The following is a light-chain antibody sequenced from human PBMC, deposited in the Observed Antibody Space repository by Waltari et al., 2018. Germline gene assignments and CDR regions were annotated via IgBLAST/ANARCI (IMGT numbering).Light chain of an antibody. CDR1: SSDVGAYNY. Sequence: QSALAQPPSVSGSPGQSVTIPCTGTSSDVGAYNYVPWYQQHPGNAPRVVIHDVSERPSGVPDRFSASKSGNTASLTITGLQAEDEADYYCLAYAGGPSIFGGGTKLTVL. CDR2: DVS. CDR3: LAYAGGPSI. V-gene: IGLV2-11*01. J-gene: IGLJ2*01.